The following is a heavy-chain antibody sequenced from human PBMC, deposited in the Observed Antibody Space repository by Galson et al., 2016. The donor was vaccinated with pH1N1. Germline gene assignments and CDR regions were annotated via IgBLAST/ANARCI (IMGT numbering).Heavy chain of an antibody. V-gene: IGHV3-48*04. J-gene: IGHJ4*02. CDR3: ASGGSTSFDY. CDR1: GFTFSSWH. Sequence: LRLSCAASGFTFSSWHMDWVRQAPGEGLEWISFITYTSATIYYADSVKGRFTVSRDNAKNSLYLQMNSLRAEDTAVYYCASGGSTSFDYWGQGTLVTVSS. D-gene: IGHD6-25*01. CDR2: ITYTSATI.